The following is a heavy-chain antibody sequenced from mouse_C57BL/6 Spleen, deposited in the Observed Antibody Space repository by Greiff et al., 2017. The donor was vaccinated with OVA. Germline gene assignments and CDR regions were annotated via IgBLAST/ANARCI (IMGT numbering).Heavy chain of an antibody. Sequence: EVQVVESGGGLVKPGGSLKLSCAASGFTFSDYGMHWVRQAPEKGLEWVAYISSGSSNIYYADTVKGRFTISRDNANNTLFLQMTSLRSEDTAMYYYARKRRGLFDYWGQGTTLTVSS. J-gene: IGHJ2*01. CDR2: ISSGSSNI. CDR1: GFTFSDYG. CDR3: ARKRRGLFDY. V-gene: IGHV5-17*01.